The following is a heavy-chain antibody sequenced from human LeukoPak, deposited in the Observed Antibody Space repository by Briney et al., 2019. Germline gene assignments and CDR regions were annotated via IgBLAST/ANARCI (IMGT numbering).Heavy chain of an antibody. V-gene: IGHV3-30-3*01. CDR2: ISYGGNNK. CDR1: GFTFSHYA. CDR3: ASGRHYYASGSPTDFDY. D-gene: IGHD3-10*01. Sequence: PGGSLRLSCAASGFTFSHYAMHWVRQAPGKGLEWVAVISYGGNNKFYADSVKGRFTISRDDSKNTLYLQMNDLRAEDTAVYYGASGRHYYASGSPTDFDYWGQGTLVTVSS. J-gene: IGHJ4*02.